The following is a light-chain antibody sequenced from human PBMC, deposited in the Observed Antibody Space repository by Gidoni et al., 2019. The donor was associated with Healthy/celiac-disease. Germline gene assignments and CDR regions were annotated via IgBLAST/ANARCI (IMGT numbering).Light chain of an antibody. J-gene: IGKJ2*01. CDR3: QQYNNWPLYT. V-gene: IGKV3-15*01. CDR2: GAS. CDR1: QSVSSN. Sequence: EIVMTQSPATLSVSPGERATLSCRASQSVSSNLAWYQQKPGQAPRLLIYGASTRATGIPARFSGSGSGTGFTLTISSLQSEDFAVYYCQQYNNWPLYTFGQXTKLEIK.